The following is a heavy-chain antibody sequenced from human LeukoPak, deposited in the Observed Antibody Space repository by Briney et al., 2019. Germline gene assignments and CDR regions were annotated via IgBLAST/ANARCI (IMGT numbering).Heavy chain of an antibody. D-gene: IGHD3-9*01. V-gene: IGHV1-18*04. J-gene: IGHJ4*02. Sequence: AASVTVSCKASGYTFTSYYMHWVRQAPGQGLEWMGWISAYNGNTNYAQKLQGRVTMTTDTSTSTAYMELRSLRSDDTAVYYCARVRYFDWLFVPTWVPYYFDYWGQGTLVTVSS. CDR1: GYTFTSYY. CDR3: ARVRYFDWLFVPTWVPYYFDY. CDR2: ISAYNGNT.